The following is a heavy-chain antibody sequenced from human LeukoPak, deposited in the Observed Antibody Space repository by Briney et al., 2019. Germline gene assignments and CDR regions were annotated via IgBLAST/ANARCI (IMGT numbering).Heavy chain of an antibody. CDR1: GGSISCGDHY. CDR3: ARGVPAATLDY. V-gene: IGHV4-30-4*08. CDR2: IYYSGST. D-gene: IGHD2-15*01. Sequence: PSQTLSLTCTVSGGSISCGDHYWSWIRQPPGKGLEYIGYIYYSGSTYYNPSLKSRVTISVDTSKNQFSLKLSSVTAADTAVYYCARGVPAATLDYWGQGTLVTVSS. J-gene: IGHJ4*02.